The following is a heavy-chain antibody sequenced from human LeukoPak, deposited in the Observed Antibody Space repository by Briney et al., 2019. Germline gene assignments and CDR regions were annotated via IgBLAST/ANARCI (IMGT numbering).Heavy chain of an antibody. CDR1: GFAFSSYA. CDR2: ISYDESNK. J-gene: IGHJ4*02. V-gene: IGHV3-30-3*01. Sequence: PGGSLRLSCAASGFAFSSYAMYWVRQAPGKGLEWVAVISYDESNKYYADSLEGRFTISRDNSKDTLYLQMNSLRTEDTAVYYCARATDLFDYWGQGTLVTVSS. D-gene: IGHD1-1*01. CDR3: ARATDLFDY.